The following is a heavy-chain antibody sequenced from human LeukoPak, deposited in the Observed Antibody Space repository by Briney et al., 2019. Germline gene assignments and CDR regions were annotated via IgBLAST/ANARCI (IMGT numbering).Heavy chain of an antibody. CDR2: ISAYNGNT. J-gene: IGHJ6*04. CDR1: GYTFTSYG. CDR3: ARERGSGYCSSTSCYWDYYYGMDV. V-gene: IGHV1-18*04. Sequence: ASVKVSCKASGYTFTSYGISWVRQAPGQGLEWMGWISAYNGNTNNAHKLQGRVTMTTDTSTGTAYMELRSLRSDDTAVYYGARERGSGYCSSTSCYWDYYYGMDVWGKGTTVTVSS. D-gene: IGHD2-2*03.